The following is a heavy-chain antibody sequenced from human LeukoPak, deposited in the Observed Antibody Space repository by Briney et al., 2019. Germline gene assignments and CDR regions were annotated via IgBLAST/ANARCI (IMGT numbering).Heavy chain of an antibody. CDR2: ISWNSGSI. J-gene: IGHJ5*02. CDR3: AKGKYSGYQVNWFDP. CDR1: GFTSDDYA. D-gene: IGHD5-12*01. Sequence: GGSLRLSCAASGFTSDDYAMHWVRQAPGKGLEWVSGISWNSGSIGYADSVKGRFTISRDNAKNSLYLQMNSLRAEDMALYYCAKGKYSGYQVNWFDPWGQGTLVTVSS. V-gene: IGHV3-9*02.